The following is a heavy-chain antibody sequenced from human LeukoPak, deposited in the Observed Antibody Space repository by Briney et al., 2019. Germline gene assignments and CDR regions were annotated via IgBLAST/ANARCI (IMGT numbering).Heavy chain of an antibody. Sequence: GGSLRLSCAASGFTFSSYWMSWVRQAPGKGLEWVANIKQDGSEKYYVDSVKGRFTISRDNAKNSLYLQMNSLRAEDTAVYYCARDEGPRYFDWSIFDYWGQGTLVTVSS. CDR1: GFTFSSYW. CDR2: IKQDGSEK. CDR3: ARDEGPRYFDWSIFDY. D-gene: IGHD3-9*01. J-gene: IGHJ4*02. V-gene: IGHV3-7*01.